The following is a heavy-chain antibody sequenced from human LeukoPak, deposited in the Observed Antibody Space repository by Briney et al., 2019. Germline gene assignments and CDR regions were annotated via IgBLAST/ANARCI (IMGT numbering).Heavy chain of an antibody. D-gene: IGHD1-26*01. CDR3: ARDRVGATRRDY. J-gene: IGHJ4*02. CDR1: GFTFSSYA. V-gene: IGHV3-23*01. CDR2: ISGSGGST. Sequence: GGSLRLSCAASGFTFSSYAMSWVRQAPGKGLEWVSAISGSGGSTYYADSVKGRFTISRDNSKNTLYLQMNSLRAEDTAVYYCARDRVGATRRDYWGQGTLVTVSS.